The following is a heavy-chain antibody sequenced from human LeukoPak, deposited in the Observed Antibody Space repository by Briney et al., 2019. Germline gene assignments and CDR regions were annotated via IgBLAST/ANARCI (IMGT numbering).Heavy chain of an antibody. CDR1: GYTFTSYG. V-gene: IGHV1-18*01. Sequence: ASVKVSCKASGYTFTSYGISWVRQAPGQGLEWMGWISAYNGNTNYAQKLQGRVTMTTDTSTSTAYMELRSLRSDDTAVYYCARDRHSSSWANDAFDIWGQGTMVTVSS. J-gene: IGHJ3*02. CDR2: ISAYNGNT. D-gene: IGHD6-13*01. CDR3: ARDRHSSSWANDAFDI.